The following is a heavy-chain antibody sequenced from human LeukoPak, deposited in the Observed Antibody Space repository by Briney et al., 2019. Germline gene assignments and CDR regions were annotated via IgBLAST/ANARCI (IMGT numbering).Heavy chain of an antibody. Sequence: GGSLRLSCSASGFTFSNFWMTWIRQAPGKGLEWVANIKQDGIEKYYVDSVEGRFTVSRDNTKNTLFLQMDSLRAEDTAVYYCARGSSGYYCDHFQTWGQGTLVTVSS. D-gene: IGHD3-22*01. V-gene: IGHV3-7*01. CDR1: GFTFSNFW. J-gene: IGHJ1*01. CDR2: IKQDGIEK. CDR3: ARGSSGYYCDHFQT.